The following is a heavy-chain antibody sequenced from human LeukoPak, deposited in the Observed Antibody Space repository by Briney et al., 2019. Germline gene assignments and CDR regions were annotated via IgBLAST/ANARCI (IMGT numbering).Heavy chain of an antibody. J-gene: IGHJ4*02. CDR2: ISYDGSNK. D-gene: IGHD3-10*01. V-gene: IGHV3-30*18. Sequence: GGSLRLSCAASGFTFSSYGMHWVRQAPGKGLGWVAVISYDGSNKYYADSVKGRFTISRDNSKNTLYLQMNSLRAEDTAVYYCAKDRYYGSGSYPPNYFDYWGQGTLVTVSS. CDR3: AKDRYYGSGSYPPNYFDY. CDR1: GFTFSSYG.